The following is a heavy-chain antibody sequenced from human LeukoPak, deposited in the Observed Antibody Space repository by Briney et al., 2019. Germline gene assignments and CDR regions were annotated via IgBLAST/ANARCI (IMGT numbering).Heavy chain of an antibody. J-gene: IGHJ4*02. CDR1: GFTVSSQY. CDR3: ATSLTSPGAFDY. Sequence: GGSLRLSCAASGFTVSSQYMIWVRQAPGKGLEWVSAIYGAGATSYPDSMKGRFTISRDNSKNTLSLQMNSLRVEDTAVYYCATSLTSPGAFDYWGQGTLVTVSS. CDR2: IYGAGAT. D-gene: IGHD2-8*02. V-gene: IGHV3-53*01.